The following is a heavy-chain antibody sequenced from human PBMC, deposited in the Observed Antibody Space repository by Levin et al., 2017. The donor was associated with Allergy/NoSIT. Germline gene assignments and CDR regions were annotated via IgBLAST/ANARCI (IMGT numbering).Heavy chain of an antibody. CDR1: RFTFNTYA. CDR2: MSYDGSSN. V-gene: IGHV3-30-3*01. J-gene: IGHJ3*02. CDR3: AIDRDCSSTSCYNAVDI. D-gene: IGHD2-2*02. Sequence: LSLTCAASRFTFNTYAMHWVRQAPGKGLEWVAVMSYDGSSNYYADSVKGRFTISRDTSKNTLYLQMSSLRTADTSVYYCAIDRDCSSTSCYNAVDIWGQGTKVTVSS.